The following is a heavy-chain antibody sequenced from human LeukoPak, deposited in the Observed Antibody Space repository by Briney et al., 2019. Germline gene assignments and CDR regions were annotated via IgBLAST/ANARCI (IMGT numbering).Heavy chain of an antibody. J-gene: IGHJ4*02. V-gene: IGHV3-11*04. D-gene: IGHD3-22*01. CDR3: ARELRNYYDSSGYSPSFDY. CDR1: GFTFSDYY. Sequence: GGSLRLSCAASGFTFSDYYMSWIRQAPGKGLEWVSYISSSGSTIYYADSVKGRFTISRDNSKNTLYLQMNSLRAEDTAVYYCARELRNYYDSSGYSPSFDYWGQGTLVTVSS. CDR2: ISSSGSTI.